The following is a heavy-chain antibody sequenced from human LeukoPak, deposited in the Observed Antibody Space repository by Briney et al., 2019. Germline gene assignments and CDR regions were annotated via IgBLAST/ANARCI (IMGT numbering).Heavy chain of an antibody. CDR3: ARAPNSGYDEGLFDY. J-gene: IGHJ4*02. Sequence: SGGSLRLSCAASGFTFSSYGMHWVRQAPGKGLEWVSFIRYDGTIKYYADSVKGRFTISRDNSKNTMSLQMNSLRAEDTAVYYCARAPNSGYDEGLFDYWGQGTLVTVSS. CDR2: IRYDGTIK. CDR1: GFTFSSYG. V-gene: IGHV3-30*02. D-gene: IGHD5-12*01.